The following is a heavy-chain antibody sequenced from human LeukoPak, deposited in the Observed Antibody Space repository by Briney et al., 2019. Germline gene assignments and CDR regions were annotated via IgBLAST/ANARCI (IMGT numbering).Heavy chain of an antibody. V-gene: IGHV3-23*01. D-gene: IGHD1-14*01. CDR3: AKDVGEVFFDY. J-gene: IGHJ4*02. CDR1: GFTFSNYA. Sequence: GGSLRLSCEASGFTFSNYAMSWVRQAPGRGLEWVSTISSGGRNTHYADSVQGRFTISRDDSKNTLHLQMSSLRVEDTAVYYCAKDVGEVFFDYWGQGTLVTVSS. CDR2: ISSGGRNT.